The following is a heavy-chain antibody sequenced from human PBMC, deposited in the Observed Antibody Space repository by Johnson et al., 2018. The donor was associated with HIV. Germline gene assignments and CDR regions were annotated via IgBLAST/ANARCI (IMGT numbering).Heavy chain of an antibody. D-gene: IGHD3-10*01. V-gene: IGHV3-23*04. Sequence: VQLVESGGGLVQPGGSLRLSCAASGFTFSDYYMSWIRQAPGKGLEWVSAISGSCGSTYYAASVKGRFTISRDNSKNTLYLQMNSLRAEDTAVYYCAREMVRGRPIAFDIWGQGTMVTVSS. J-gene: IGHJ3*02. CDR1: GFTFSDYY. CDR2: ISGSCGST. CDR3: AREMVRGRPIAFDI.